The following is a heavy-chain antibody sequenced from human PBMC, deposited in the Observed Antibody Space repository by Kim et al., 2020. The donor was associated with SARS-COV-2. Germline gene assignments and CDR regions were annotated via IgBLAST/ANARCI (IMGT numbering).Heavy chain of an antibody. CDR2: IVVGSGNT. D-gene: IGHD3-22*01. CDR1: GFTFTSSA. Sequence: SVKVSCKASGFTFTSSAMQWVRQARGQRLEWIGWIVVGSGNTNYAQKFQERVTITRDMSTSTAYMELSSLRSEDTAVYYCAAAPYYYDSSGYPNPFDYWGQGTLVTVSS. V-gene: IGHV1-58*02. J-gene: IGHJ4*02. CDR3: AAAPYYYDSSGYPNPFDY.